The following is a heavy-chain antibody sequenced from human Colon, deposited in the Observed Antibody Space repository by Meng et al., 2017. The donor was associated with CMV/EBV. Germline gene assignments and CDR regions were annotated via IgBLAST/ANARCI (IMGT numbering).Heavy chain of an antibody. CDR1: GYTFTGHY. J-gene: IGHJ6*02. Sequence: ASVKVTCKASGYTFTGHYLHWVRQAPGQGLEWMGWMNPNIGVTKYAQKFQDRVTMTRDTSVTTGYMELSGLSSDDTAVYFCARARSTGPHKNFYYYGMDVWGQGTPVTVSS. D-gene: IGHD1-14*01. CDR3: ARARSTGPHKNFYYYGMDV. CDR2: MNPNIGVT. V-gene: IGHV1-2*02.